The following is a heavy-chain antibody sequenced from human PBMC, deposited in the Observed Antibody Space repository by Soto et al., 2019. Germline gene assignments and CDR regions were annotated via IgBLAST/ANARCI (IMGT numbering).Heavy chain of an antibody. CDR3: AKDSSETEGYGMDV. V-gene: IGHV3-30*18. Sequence: GGSLRLSCAASGFTFSSYGMHWVRQAPGRGLEWVAVISYDGSNKYYADSVKGRFTISRDNSKNTLYLQMNSLRAEDTAVYYCAKDSSETEGYGMDVWGQGTTVTVSS. CDR2: ISYDGSNK. J-gene: IGHJ6*02. D-gene: IGHD1-1*01. CDR1: GFTFSSYG.